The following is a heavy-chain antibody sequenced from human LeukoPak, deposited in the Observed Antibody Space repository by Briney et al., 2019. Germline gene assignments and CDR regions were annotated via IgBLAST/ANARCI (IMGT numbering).Heavy chain of an antibody. CDR1: GYTLTELS. V-gene: IGHV1-24*01. CDR2: FDPEDGET. Sequence: ASVKVSCKVSGYTLTELSMHWVRQAPGKGLEWMGGFDPEDGETIYAQKFQGRVTMTEDTSTDTAYMELSSLRAEDTAVYYCAILGSRGDCFDPWGQGTLVTVSS. CDR3: AILGSRGDCFDP. J-gene: IGHJ5*02. D-gene: IGHD3-10*01.